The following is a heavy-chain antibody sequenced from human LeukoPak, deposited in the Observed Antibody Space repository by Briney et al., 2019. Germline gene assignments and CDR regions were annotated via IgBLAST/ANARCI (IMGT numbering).Heavy chain of an antibody. CDR3: ARLPSVVIRAYWYFDL. D-gene: IGHD2-21*01. J-gene: IGHJ2*01. CDR1: GYTFTDHY. V-gene: IGHV1-2*02. CDR2: INPNSGGT. Sequence: ASVKVSCKASGYTFTDHYIHWVRQAPGQGLEYMGWINPNSGGTTYAQNFQGRVTLTRDTSINTVYMELSRLRSDDTAVYYCARLPSVVIRAYWYFDLWGRGTLVTVSS.